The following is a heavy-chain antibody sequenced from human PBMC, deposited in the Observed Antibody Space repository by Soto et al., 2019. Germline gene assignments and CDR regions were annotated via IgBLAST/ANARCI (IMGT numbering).Heavy chain of an antibody. V-gene: IGHV1-18*01. D-gene: IGHD2-2*01. J-gene: IGHJ4*02. Sequence: ASVKVSCKASGYTFTSYGISWVRQAPGQGLEWMGWISAYNGNTNYAQKLQGRVTMTTETSTSTAYMELRSLRSDDTAVCYCARLLQSKYQLPLCFDYWGQGTLVTVSS. CDR2: ISAYNGNT. CDR1: GYTFTSYG. CDR3: ARLLQSKYQLPLCFDY.